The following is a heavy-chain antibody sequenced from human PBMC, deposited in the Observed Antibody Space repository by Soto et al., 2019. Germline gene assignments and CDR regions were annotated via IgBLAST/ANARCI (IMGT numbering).Heavy chain of an antibody. CDR1: GYTFTSYG. Sequence: ASVKVSCKASGYTFTSYGISWVRQAPGQGLEWMGWISAYNGNTNYAQKLQGRVTMTTDTSTSTAYMELRSLRSDDTAVYYCASVQGVGATNDYYTGRHVWGQATTVTVSS. D-gene: IGHD1-26*01. CDR2: ISAYNGNT. V-gene: IGHV1-18*01. J-gene: IGHJ6*02. CDR3: ASVQGVGATNDYYTGRHV.